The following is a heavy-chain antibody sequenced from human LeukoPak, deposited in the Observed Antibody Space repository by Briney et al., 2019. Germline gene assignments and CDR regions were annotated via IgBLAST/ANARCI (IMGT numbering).Heavy chain of an antibody. CDR1: GXXISXXX. D-gene: IGHD3-16*01. CDR2: IYYSGST. V-gene: IGHV4-59*12. Sequence: LTCTVSGXXISXXXXXWIXXXXXXXXXXIXYIYYSGSTNYNPSLKSRVTISVDTSKNQFSLKLSSVTAADTAVYYCARSPGGSIXXXFDPWGQGTXXXXXX. CDR3: ARSPGGSIXXXFDP. J-gene: IGHJ5*02.